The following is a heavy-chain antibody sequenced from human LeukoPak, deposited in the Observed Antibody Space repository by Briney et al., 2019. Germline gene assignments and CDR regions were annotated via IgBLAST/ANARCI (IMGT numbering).Heavy chain of an antibody. J-gene: IGHJ4*02. Sequence: GRSLRLSCVVSGFSFNNYGMNWVRQAPGKGLEWVAHIGFGGNFYYADSVKGRFTISRDNAKNSLYLQMDNLRDDDTAVYYCAKDYQWSCDYWGQGTLVTVSS. CDR2: IGFGGNF. V-gene: IGHV3-48*02. D-gene: IGHD2-15*01. CDR3: AKDYQWSCDY. CDR1: GFSFNNYG.